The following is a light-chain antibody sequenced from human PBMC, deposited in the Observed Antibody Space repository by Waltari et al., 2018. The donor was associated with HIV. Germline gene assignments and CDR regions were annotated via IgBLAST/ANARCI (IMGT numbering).Light chain of an antibody. CDR3: NSRDSSGHWF. V-gene: IGLV3-19*01. CDR2: GEN. J-gene: IGLJ3*02. Sequence: SSELAQDPAVSVALGQTVRITCQGDSVRSYYASWYQQKPGQAPVLVVYGENNRPSVIPDLFSCSSSGNTASLTIAGAQAEDEADYYCNSRDSSGHWFFGGGTKVTVL. CDR1: SVRSYY.